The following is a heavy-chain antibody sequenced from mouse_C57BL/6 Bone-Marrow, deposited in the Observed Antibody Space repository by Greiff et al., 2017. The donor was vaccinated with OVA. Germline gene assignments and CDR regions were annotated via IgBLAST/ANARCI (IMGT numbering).Heavy chain of an antibody. CDR2: INPYNGGT. J-gene: IGHJ1*03. V-gene: IGHV1-19*01. CDR3: AREMGRTYFDV. D-gene: IGHD4-1*01. Sequence: VQLQQSGPVLVKPGASVKMSCKASGYTFTDYYMNWVKQSHGKSLEWIGVINPYNGGTSYNQKFKGKATLTVDKSSSTAYMELNSLTSEDSAVYYCAREMGRTYFDVWGTGTTGTVSS. CDR1: GYTFTDYY.